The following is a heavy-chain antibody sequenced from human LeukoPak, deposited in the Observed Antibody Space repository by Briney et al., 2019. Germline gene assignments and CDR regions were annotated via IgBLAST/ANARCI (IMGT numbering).Heavy chain of an antibody. D-gene: IGHD6-19*01. Sequence: PGTSLRLACAVSGFTIANHGMHWVRQAPGKGLEWVAMISHHGEAEYYADSVKGRFTISRDNSKNTLYLQMNSLRAEDTAVYYCARDFEQWLPDYYGMDVWGQGTTVTVSS. CDR2: ISHHGEAE. CDR3: ARDFEQWLPDYYGMDV. CDR1: GFTIANHG. J-gene: IGHJ6*02. V-gene: IGHV3-33*05.